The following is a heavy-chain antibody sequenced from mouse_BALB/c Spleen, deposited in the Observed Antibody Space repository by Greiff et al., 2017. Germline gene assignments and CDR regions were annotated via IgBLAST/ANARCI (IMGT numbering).Heavy chain of an antibody. Sequence: EVKLMESGGGLVKLGGSLKLSCAASGFTFSSYYMSWVRQTPEKRLELVAAINSNGGSTYYPDTVKGRFTISRDNAKNTLYLQMSSLKSEDTALYYCASPNWDGAMDYWGQGTSVTVSS. V-gene: IGHV5-6-2*01. D-gene: IGHD4-1*01. CDR1: GFTFSSYY. J-gene: IGHJ4*01. CDR3: ASPNWDGAMDY. CDR2: INSNGGST.